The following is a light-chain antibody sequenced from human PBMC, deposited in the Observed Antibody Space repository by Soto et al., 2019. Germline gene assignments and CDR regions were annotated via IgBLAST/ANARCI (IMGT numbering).Light chain of an antibody. V-gene: IGKV3-20*01. J-gene: IGKJ5*01. Sequence: EIVFTQSPGTRSFPPGERATLSCRSSQRVDDSHLACYQLRPGQAPSILIYFESTRATGIPDRFSGSGSGTDFSLTISGLKPEDFAVYYCQQYRMSHNTFGQGTRLEIK. CDR1: QRVDDSH. CDR2: FES. CDR3: QQYRMSHNT.